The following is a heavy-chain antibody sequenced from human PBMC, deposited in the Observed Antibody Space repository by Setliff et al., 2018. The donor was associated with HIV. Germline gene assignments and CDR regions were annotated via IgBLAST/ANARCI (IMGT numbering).Heavy chain of an antibody. CDR2: IYTSGSP. D-gene: IGHD6-19*01. Sequence: PSETLSLTCSVSGGSVNSGNYHWAWIRQPAGKGLEWIGHIYTSGSPHYKSSLTSRLTISLDTSRNQFSLKLTSVTAADSATYYCARWVYNSAWSLDYWGHGTLVTVSS. CDR3: ARWVYNSAWSLDY. J-gene: IGHJ4*01. V-gene: IGHV4-61*09. CDR1: GGSVNSGNYH.